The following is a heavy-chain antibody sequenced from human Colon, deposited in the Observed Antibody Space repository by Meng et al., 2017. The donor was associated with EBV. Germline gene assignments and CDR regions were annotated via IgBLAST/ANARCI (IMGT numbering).Heavy chain of an antibody. J-gene: IGHJ4*02. D-gene: IGHD4-17*01. CDR1: GTSITSSNW. CDR3: ASLYGDFAF. Sequence: EVGPGMVTPSGTLSLTCAVSGTSITSSNWWSSVRQPPGKVLEWIGESYYGGSTNYNPSPKSRFTISLDESKNQFSLRLASMTAADTAVYYCASLYGDFAFWGQGTLVTVSS. V-gene: IGHV4-4*02. CDR2: SYYGGST.